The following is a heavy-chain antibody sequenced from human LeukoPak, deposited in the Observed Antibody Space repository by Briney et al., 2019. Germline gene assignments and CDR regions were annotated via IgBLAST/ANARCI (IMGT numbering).Heavy chain of an antibody. D-gene: IGHD3-22*01. J-gene: IGHJ4*02. Sequence: SETLSLTCTVSGGSISSGGSYWSWIRQPAGKGLEWIGRIYTSGSTNYNPSLKSRVTISVDTSKNQFSLKLSSVTAADTAVYYCARHNYDSSGYYSRPYYFDYWGQGTLVTVSS. CDR2: IYTSGST. V-gene: IGHV4-61*02. CDR3: ARHNYDSSGYYSRPYYFDY. CDR1: GGSISSGGSY.